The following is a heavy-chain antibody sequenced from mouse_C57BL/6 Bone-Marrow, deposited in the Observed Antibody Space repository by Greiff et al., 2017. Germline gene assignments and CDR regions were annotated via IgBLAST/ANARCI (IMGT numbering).Heavy chain of an antibody. V-gene: IGHV3-6*01. CDR3: ARETGTWFAY. Sequence: EVQLQESGPGVVKPSQSLSLTCSVTGYSITSGYYWTWIRQFPGPKLEWMGYISYDGSNNYNPSLKNRISITRDTSKNQFFLKLNSVTTEDTATYDCARETGTWFAYWGQGTLVTVSA. CDR1: GYSITSGYY. D-gene: IGHD4-1*01. CDR2: ISYDGSN. J-gene: IGHJ3*01.